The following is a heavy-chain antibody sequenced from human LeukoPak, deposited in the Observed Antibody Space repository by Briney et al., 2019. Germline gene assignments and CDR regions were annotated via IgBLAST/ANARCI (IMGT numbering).Heavy chain of an antibody. CDR2: ISASGSNI. Sequence: GGSLRLSCAASGLPLSSYSINWFRQAPGKGLEWVAYISASGSNIYYVDSVMGRFTVSRDNPKSSLFLQMNSPRAEDTAVYYCARVKGTYFDYWGQGALVTVSS. J-gene: IGHJ4*02. CDR1: GLPLSSYS. CDR3: ARVKGTYFDY. D-gene: IGHD1-1*01. V-gene: IGHV3-48*01.